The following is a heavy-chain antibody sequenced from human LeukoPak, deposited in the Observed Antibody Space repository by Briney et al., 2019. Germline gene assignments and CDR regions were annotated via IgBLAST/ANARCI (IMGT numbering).Heavy chain of an antibody. V-gene: IGHV4-39*01. CDR2: IYYSGST. D-gene: IGHD6-13*01. CDR3: ARHCSSSWYRFYYYYYMDV. CDR1: GGSISSSSYY. J-gene: IGHJ6*03. Sequence: PSETLSLTCTVSGGSISSSSYYWGWIRQPPGKGLEWIGSIYYSGSTYYNPSLKSRVTISVDTSKNQFSLKLSSVTAADTAVYYCARHCSSSWYRFYYYYYMDVWGKGTTVTISS.